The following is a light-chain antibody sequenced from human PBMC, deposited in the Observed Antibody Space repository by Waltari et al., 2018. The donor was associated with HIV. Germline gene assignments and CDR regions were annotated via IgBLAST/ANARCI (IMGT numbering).Light chain of an antibody. CDR2: GNT. J-gene: IGLJ3*02. Sequence: QSVLTQPPSVSGAPGQRVTISCSGTRYNIGARYEVHWYQQLPGTAPKLLIYGNTNRPSGVPDRFSAVKSGTSASLVITGLQAEDEADYYCHSYDNSLSASVFGGGTKLTVL. CDR1: RYNIGARYE. CDR3: HSYDNSLSASV. V-gene: IGLV1-40*01.